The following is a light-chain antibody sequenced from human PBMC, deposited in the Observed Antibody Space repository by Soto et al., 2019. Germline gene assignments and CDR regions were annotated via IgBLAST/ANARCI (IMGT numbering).Light chain of an antibody. J-gene: IGLJ3*02. Sequence: CASSAGEVTSAFFPNWFQQKPGQAPRALIYSTINKHSWTPARFSGSLLGGKAALTLSGVQPEDEADYYCLLYYGDSQLAVFGGGTKLTVL. V-gene: IGLV7-43*01. CDR2: STI. CDR3: LLYYGDSQLAV. CDR1: AGEVTSAFF.